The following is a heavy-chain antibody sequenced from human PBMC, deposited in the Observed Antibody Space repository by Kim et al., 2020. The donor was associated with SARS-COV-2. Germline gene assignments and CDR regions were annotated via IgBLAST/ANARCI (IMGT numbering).Heavy chain of an antibody. CDR3: AKDGAYIPYDFWSGWLDY. J-gene: IGHJ4*02. D-gene: IGHD3-3*01. CDR1: GFNFSSYG. CDR2: ISYDGSNK. V-gene: IGHV3-30*18. Sequence: GGSLRLSCAASGFNFSSYGMHWVRQAPGKGLEWVAVISYDGSNKYYADSVKGRFTISRDNSKNTLYLQMNSLRAEDTAVYYCAKDGAYIPYDFWSGWLDYWGQGTLVTVSS.